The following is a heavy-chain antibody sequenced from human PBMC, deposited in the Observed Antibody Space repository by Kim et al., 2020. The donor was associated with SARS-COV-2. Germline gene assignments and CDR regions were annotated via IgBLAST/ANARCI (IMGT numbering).Heavy chain of an antibody. CDR1: GYTFITYT. V-gene: IGHV1-3*01. J-gene: IGHJ4*02. Sequence: ASVKVSCKASGYTFITYTMHWVRQAPGQRLEWMGWINVGNGNTKYSPKFQGRVTITRDTSASTAYMELNSLRSEDTAVYYCARGWQGADYWGQGTLVTVSS. CDR2: INVGNGNT. CDR3: ARGWQGADY.